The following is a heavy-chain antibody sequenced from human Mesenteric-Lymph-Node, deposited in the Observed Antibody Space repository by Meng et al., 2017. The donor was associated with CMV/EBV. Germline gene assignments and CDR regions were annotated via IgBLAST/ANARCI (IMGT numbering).Heavy chain of an antibody. CDR1: GFTFSSYA. CDR2: ISGSGAGT. Sequence: GARKISGTASGFTFSSYAMNWVRQAPGKGLEWVSAISGSGAGTYYSDSVKGRFTISRDSSKSTLYLQMNSLKAGDTAVYYCARDHSRSVVTPDRYYGMDVWGQGTTVTVSS. CDR3: ARDHSRSVVTPDRYYGMDV. V-gene: IGHV3-23*01. D-gene: IGHD4-23*01. J-gene: IGHJ6*02.